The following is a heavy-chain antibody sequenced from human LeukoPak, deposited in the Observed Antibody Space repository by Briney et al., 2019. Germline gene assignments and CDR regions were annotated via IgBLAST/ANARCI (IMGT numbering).Heavy chain of an antibody. CDR3: ARLDYYDWGGY. Sequence: SETLSLTCTVSGGSISSSSYYWGWIRQPPGKGLEWIGSIYYSGSTYYNLSLKSRVTISVDTSKNQSSLKLSSVTAADTAVYYCARLDYYDWGGYWGQGTLVTVSS. J-gene: IGHJ4*02. CDR2: IYYSGST. V-gene: IGHV4-39*01. D-gene: IGHD3-10*01. CDR1: GGSISSSSYY.